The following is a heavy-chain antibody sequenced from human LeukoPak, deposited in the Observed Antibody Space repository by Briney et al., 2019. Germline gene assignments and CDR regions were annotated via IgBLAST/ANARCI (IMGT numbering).Heavy chain of an antibody. Sequence: PSETLSLTCTVSGGSTSSSNFYWGWIRQPPGMGLEWIGGIHYSGNTYYSPSLKSRVTISIDTSKNQFSLKLSSVTAADTAVYYCARLGAGPTYYDFWSGYSSFYFDYWGQGTLVTVSS. CDR3: ARLGAGPTYYDFWSGYSSFYFDY. CDR1: GGSTSSSNFY. J-gene: IGHJ4*02. D-gene: IGHD3-3*01. CDR2: IHYSGNT. V-gene: IGHV4-39*01.